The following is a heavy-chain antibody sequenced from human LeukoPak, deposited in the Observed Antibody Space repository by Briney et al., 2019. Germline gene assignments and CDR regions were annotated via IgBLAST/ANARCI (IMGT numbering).Heavy chain of an antibody. CDR1: GFNFSSYW. Sequence: GGSLRLSCAASGFNFSSYWMHWVRQAAGKGLAWVSRINSDGSSTSYADSVKGRFTISRDNAKNSLYLQMNSLRAEDTAVYYCARAGSSWYYFDYWGQGTLVTVSS. CDR2: INSDGSST. V-gene: IGHV3-74*01. CDR3: ARAGSSWYYFDY. D-gene: IGHD6-13*01. J-gene: IGHJ4*02.